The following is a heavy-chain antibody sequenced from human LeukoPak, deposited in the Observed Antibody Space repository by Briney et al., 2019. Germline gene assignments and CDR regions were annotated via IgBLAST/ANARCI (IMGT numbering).Heavy chain of an antibody. CDR2: IIPIFGTA. V-gene: IGHV1-69*13. Sequence: SVKVSCKASGGTFSSYAISWVRQAPGQGLEWMGGIIPIFGTANYAQKFQGRVTITADESTSTAYMELSRLRSDDTAVYYCARKGSGYDSNSFDYWGQGTLVTASS. D-gene: IGHD5-12*01. CDR3: ARKGSGYDSNSFDY. J-gene: IGHJ4*02. CDR1: GGTFSSYA.